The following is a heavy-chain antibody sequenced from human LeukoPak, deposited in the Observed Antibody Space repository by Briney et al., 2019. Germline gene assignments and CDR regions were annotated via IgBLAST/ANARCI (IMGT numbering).Heavy chain of an antibody. CDR1: GFTVSSNY. J-gene: IGHJ4*02. Sequence: GGSLRLSCAASGFTVSSNYMSWVRQAPGKGLEWVSVIYSGGSTYYSDSVKGRFTISRDNSKNTLYLQMNSLRAEDAAVYYCARLIDYGDYRYWGQGALVTVSS. CDR3: ARLIDYGDYRY. D-gene: IGHD4-17*01. CDR2: IYSGGST. V-gene: IGHV3-53*01.